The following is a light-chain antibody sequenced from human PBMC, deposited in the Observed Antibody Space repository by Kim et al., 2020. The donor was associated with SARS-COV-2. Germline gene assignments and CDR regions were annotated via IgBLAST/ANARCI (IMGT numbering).Light chain of an antibody. CDR1: SLRSYY. V-gene: IGLV3-19*01. CDR3: NSRDSSSNHVV. CDR2: GKN. Sequence: ALGQTSRITCQGDSLRSYYASWYQQKPGQAPVLVIYGKNNRPSVMPDLFSGSSSGNTASLTITGAQAEDEADYYCNSRDSSSNHVVFAGGTQLTVL. J-gene: IGLJ2*01.